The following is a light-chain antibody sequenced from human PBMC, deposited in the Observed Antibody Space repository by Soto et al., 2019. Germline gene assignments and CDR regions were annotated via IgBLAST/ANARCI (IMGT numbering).Light chain of an antibody. CDR2: DVS. CDR1: STDVGGYNY. J-gene: IGLJ1*01. V-gene: IGLV2-14*01. CDR3: NSCSGDPILYL. Sequence: QSALTQPASVSGSPGQSITISCTGTSTDVGGYNYVSWYQQHPGKAPKLLISDVSNRPSGVSFRFSGSKSGNTASLTISGLQAEDEADYYCNSCSGDPILYLCGSGTKLTVL.